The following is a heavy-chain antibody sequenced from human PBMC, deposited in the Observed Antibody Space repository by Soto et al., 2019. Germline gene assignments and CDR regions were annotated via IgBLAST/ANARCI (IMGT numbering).Heavy chain of an antibody. J-gene: IGHJ6*02. D-gene: IGHD3-16*02. CDR1: GFTFSSYG. V-gene: IGHV3-33*01. CDR3: AREGGVSEGMDV. Sequence: QVQLVESGGGVVQPGRSLRLSCAASGFTFSSYGMHWVRQAPGKGLEWVAVIWYDGSNKYYADSVKGRFTISRDNSKNTLYLQMNSLRAEDTAVYYCAREGGVSEGMDVWGQGTTVTVSS. CDR2: IWYDGSNK.